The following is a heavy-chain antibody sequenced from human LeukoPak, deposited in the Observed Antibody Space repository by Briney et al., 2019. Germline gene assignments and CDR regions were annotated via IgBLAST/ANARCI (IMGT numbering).Heavy chain of an antibody. CDR3: ARVGGGYSYGPAGFDY. D-gene: IGHD5-18*01. CDR2: INPSGGST. V-gene: IGHV1-46*01. Sequence: GASVKVSCKASGGTFSSYAISWVRQAPGQGLEWMGIINPSGGSTSYAQKFQGRVTMTRDMSTSTVYMELSSLRSEDTAVYYCARVGGGYSYGPAGFDYWGQGTLVTVSS. CDR1: GGTFSSYA. J-gene: IGHJ4*02.